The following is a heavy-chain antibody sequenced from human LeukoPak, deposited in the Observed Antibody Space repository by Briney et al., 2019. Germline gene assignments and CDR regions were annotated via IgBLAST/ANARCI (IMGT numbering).Heavy chain of an antibody. CDR1: GGSFSGYY. Sequence: TSETLSLTCAVYGGSFSGYYWSWIRQPPGKGLEWIGEINHSGSTNYNPSLKSRVTISVDTSKNQFSLKLSSVTAADTAVYYCARGYHGSGSYADFDYWGQGTLVTVSS. D-gene: IGHD3-10*01. V-gene: IGHV4-34*01. CDR3: ARGYHGSGSYADFDY. CDR2: INHSGST. J-gene: IGHJ4*02.